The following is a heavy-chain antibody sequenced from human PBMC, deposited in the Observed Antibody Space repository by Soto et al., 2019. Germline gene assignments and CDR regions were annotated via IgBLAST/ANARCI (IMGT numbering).Heavy chain of an antibody. CDR1: GFTFSSYG. V-gene: IGHV3-30*03. CDR2: ISYDGSNK. D-gene: IGHD3-3*01. CDR3: ASIGVVIPPIDY. J-gene: IGHJ4*02. Sequence: GGSLRLSCAASGFTFSSYGMHWVRQAPGKGLEWVAVISYDGSNKDYADSMKGRFTISRDNSKNTLYLQMNSLRAEDTAVYYCASIGVVIPPIDYWGQGTLVTVSS.